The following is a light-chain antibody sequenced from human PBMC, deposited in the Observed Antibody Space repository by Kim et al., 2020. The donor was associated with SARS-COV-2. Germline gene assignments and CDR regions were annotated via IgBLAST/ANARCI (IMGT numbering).Light chain of an antibody. Sequence: DIQMTQSPSSLSASVGDRLTITCQASQDITNSLNWYQQKSGKAPKLLIYDTSNLEAGVPSRFSGSGFGTDFTFTSSSLQPEDIATYYCQQYDSSPLTFGGGTKVDIK. V-gene: IGKV1-33*01. CDR2: DTS. J-gene: IGKJ4*01. CDR3: QQYDSSPLT. CDR1: QDITNS.